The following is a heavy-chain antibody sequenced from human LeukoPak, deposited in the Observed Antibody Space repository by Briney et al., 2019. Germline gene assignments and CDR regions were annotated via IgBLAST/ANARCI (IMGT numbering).Heavy chain of an antibody. J-gene: IGHJ4*02. V-gene: IGHV4-34*01. D-gene: IGHD1-7*01. Sequence: SETLSLTCAVYGGSFSGYYWSWIRQPPGKGLEWIGEINHSGSTNYNPSLKSRVTISVDTSKNQFSLKLSSVTAADTDVYYCAREGNWNYGYYWGQGTLVTVSP. CDR2: INHSGST. CDR3: AREGNWNYGYY. CDR1: GGSFSGYY.